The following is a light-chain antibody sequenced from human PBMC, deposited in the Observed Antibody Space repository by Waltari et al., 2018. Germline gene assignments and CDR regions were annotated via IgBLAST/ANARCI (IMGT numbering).Light chain of an antibody. CDR1: GEYSAYA. CDR2: VNSDGSH. Sequence: LVLTPSPSASASLGASVKLTCSLPGEYSAYAIAWHQQQTLKGPRYLMTVNSDGSHKKGDGISERFSGSSSDVDRYLIISRLQSDDEADYFCQTWGTGIQVFGSGTKLTVL. CDR3: QTWGTGIQV. J-gene: IGLJ3*02. V-gene: IGLV4-69*01.